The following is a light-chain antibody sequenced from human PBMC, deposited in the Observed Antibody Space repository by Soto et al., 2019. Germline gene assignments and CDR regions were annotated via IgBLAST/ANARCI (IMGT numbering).Light chain of an antibody. CDR2: GAS. V-gene: IGKV3-15*01. CDR3: QQRSNWPRIT. J-gene: IGKJ5*01. Sequence: EIVMTQSPATLSVSPGERATLSCRASQSVSSNLAWYQQKPGQAPRLLIYGASTRATGIPARFSGSGSGTEFTLTISPLQSEDFAVYYCQQRSNWPRITFGQGTRLEIK. CDR1: QSVSSN.